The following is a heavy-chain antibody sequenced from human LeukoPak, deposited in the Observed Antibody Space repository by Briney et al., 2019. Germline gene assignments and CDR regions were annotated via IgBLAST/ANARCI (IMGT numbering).Heavy chain of an antibody. Sequence: SETLSLTCTVSGYSISSGYYWGWIRQPPGKGLEWIGSIYHSGSTYYNPSLKSRVTMSVDMSTRQISLKLSSVTAADTAVYYCARDYGLGRRYYYMDVWGKGTTVTVSS. CDR1: GYSISSGYY. J-gene: IGHJ6*03. CDR3: ARDYGLGRRYYYMDV. CDR2: IYHSGST. V-gene: IGHV4-38-2*02. D-gene: IGHD3-10*01.